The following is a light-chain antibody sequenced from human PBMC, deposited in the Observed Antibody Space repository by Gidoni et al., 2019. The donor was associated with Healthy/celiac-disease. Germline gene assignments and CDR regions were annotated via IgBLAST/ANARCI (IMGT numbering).Light chain of an antibody. V-gene: IGKV1-27*01. Sequence: DIQLTQSPSSLSASVGDRVTITCRASQGISNYLAWYQQKPGKVPKLLIYAASTLQSGVPSRFSGSCAGTDFILTISSLQPEDVATYYCQKYNSAPQTFGQGTKVEIK. CDR2: AAS. J-gene: IGKJ1*01. CDR3: QKYNSAPQT. CDR1: QGISNY.